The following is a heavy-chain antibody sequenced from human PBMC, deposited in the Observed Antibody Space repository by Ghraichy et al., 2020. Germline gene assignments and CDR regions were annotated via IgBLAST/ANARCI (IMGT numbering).Heavy chain of an antibody. CDR1: GFTFDSYA. CDR2: ISWNSATI. V-gene: IGHV3-9*01. CDR3: AKDLAAVGGPRTLFEN. J-gene: IGHJ4*02. Sequence: GGSLRLSCAASGFTFDSYAMHWVRQAPGKGLEWVSSISWNSATIDYADSVKGRFTISRDNAKNSLYVQMNNLRVKDTAVYYCAKDLAAVGGPRTLFENWGQGTLDTVAP. D-gene: IGHD6-19*01.